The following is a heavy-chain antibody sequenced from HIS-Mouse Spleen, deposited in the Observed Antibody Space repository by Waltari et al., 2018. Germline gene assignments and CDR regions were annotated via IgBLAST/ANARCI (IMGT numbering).Heavy chain of an antibody. CDR2: SYYSGSS. D-gene: IGHD6-13*01. V-gene: IGHV4-39*07. CDR1: GGSISSSSYY. CDR3: AREIPYSSSWYDWYFDL. J-gene: IGHJ2*01. Sequence: QLQLQESGPGLVKPSETLSLTCTVSGGSISSSSYYWGWIRQPPGKGLAWIGSSYYSGSSYYNQALKSRVTISVDTSKNQFSLKLSSVTAADTAVYYCAREIPYSSSWYDWYFDLWGRGTLVTVSS.